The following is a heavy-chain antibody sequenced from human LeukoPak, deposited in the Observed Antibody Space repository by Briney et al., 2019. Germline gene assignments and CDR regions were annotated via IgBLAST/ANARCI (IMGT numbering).Heavy chain of an antibody. CDR2: ISSSSSYI. D-gene: IGHD5-18*01. J-gene: IGHJ6*03. CDR3: AREARYSYYYYMDV. V-gene: IGHV3-21*06. Sequence: GGSLRLSCAGSGFTFSRNSMNWVRQAPGKGLEWVSSISSSSSYIYYADSVKGRFTISRDNAENSLYLQMNSLRAEDTAVYYCAREARYSYYYYMDVWGKGTTVTISS. CDR1: GFTFSRNS.